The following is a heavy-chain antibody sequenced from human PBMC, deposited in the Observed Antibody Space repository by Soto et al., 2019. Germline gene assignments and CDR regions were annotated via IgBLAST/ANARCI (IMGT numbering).Heavy chain of an antibody. Sequence: PGGSLRLSCAASGCTFSSYAMSWVRQAPGKGLEWVSAISGSGCSTYYPDSVKGRFTISRDNTKNTLYLQMNSLRAEDTAVYYWVKVNRSYYGSGSYYYGMDVWGQGTTVTVSS. V-gene: IGHV3-23*01. D-gene: IGHD3-10*01. CDR3: VKVNRSYYGSGSYYYGMDV. CDR1: GCTFSSYA. J-gene: IGHJ6*02. CDR2: ISGSGCST.